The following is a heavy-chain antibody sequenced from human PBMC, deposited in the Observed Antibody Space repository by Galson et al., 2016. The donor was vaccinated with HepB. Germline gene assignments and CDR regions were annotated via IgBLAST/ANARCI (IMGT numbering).Heavy chain of an antibody. Sequence: SLRLSCAASGFTFSSYAMDWVRQAPRKGLEWVSAISRSGDATYYADSVKGRFTIFRDNSKDTLYLQMNSLRAADTAVYYCARDRGGGLLGHTWLFDLWGQGTLVTVSS. CDR2: ISRSGDAT. D-gene: IGHD1-26*01. V-gene: IGHV3-23*01. CDR1: GFTFSSYA. CDR3: ARDRGGGLLGHTWLFDL. J-gene: IGHJ4*02.